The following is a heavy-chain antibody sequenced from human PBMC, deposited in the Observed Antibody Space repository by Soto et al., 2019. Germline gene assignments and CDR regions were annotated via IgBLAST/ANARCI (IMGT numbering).Heavy chain of an antibody. J-gene: IGHJ4*02. CDR1: GYTFTSYG. CDR3: ARVSRMFGSDY. V-gene: IGHV1-18*01. D-gene: IGHD3-10*02. CDR2: ISAYNGDT. Sequence: QVQLVQSGAEVKKPGASLKVSCKASGYTFTSYGISWVRQAPGQGLEWMGWISAYNGDTKYAQKLQGRVTMTTDTSTSTAYMEVRSLRSDDTAVYHCARVSRMFGSDYWGQGTLVTVSS.